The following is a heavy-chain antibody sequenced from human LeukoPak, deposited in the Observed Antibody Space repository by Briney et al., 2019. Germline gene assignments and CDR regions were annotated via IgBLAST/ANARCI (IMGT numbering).Heavy chain of an antibody. J-gene: IGHJ6*02. CDR2: IIPIFGTA. D-gene: IGHD3-22*01. V-gene: IGHV1-69*13. Sequence: PVASVKVSCKASGGTFSSYAISWVRQAPGQGLEWMGGIIPIFGTANYAQKFQGRVTITADESTSTAYMELSSLRSEDKAVYYCARDSIVVVITDYYYYGMDVWGQGTTVTVSS. CDR3: ARDSIVVVITDYYYYGMDV. CDR1: GGTFSSYA.